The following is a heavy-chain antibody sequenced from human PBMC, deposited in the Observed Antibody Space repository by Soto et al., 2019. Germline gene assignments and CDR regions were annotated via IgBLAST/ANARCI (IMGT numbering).Heavy chain of an antibody. CDR1: GGSFSGYY. Sequence: QVQLQQWGAGLLKPSETLSLTCAVYGGSFSGYYWSWIRQPPGKGLEWIGEINHSGSTNYNPSLKSRVTISVDTSKNQFSLKLSSVTAADTAVYYCARGGGITIFGVVTYYFDYWGQGTLVTVSS. J-gene: IGHJ4*02. CDR3: ARGGGITIFGVVTYYFDY. D-gene: IGHD3-3*01. V-gene: IGHV4-34*01. CDR2: INHSGST.